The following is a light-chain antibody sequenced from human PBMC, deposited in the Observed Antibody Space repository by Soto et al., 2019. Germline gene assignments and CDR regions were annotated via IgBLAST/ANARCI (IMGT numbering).Light chain of an antibody. CDR1: SSDVGGYNY. CDR2: AVS. CDR3: CSYAGYYTLV. Sequence: QSALTQPPSASGSPGQSATISCTGTSSDVGGYNYVSWYQQHPGKAPKLIIYAVSGRPSGVPDRFSGSKSGNTASLTISGLQADDEADYYCCSYAGYYTLVFGGGTKLTVL. V-gene: IGLV2-11*01. J-gene: IGLJ2*01.